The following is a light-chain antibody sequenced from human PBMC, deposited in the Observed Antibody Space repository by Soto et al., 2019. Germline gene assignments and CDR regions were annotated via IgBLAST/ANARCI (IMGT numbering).Light chain of an antibody. CDR3: QHYGRSPLT. J-gene: IGKJ4*01. CDR1: QSVSSNS. V-gene: IGKV3-20*01. CDR2: GAS. Sequence: EIVLTQSPGTLSLSPGERATLSCRASQSVSSNSLAWYQQKPGQAPRLLIYGASRRATGIPDRFSGSGSETDFTFTISRLEPEDFAVYFCQHYGRSPLTFGGGTKVEIK.